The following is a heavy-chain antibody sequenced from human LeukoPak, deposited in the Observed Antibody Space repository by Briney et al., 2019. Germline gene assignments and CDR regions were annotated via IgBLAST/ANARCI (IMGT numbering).Heavy chain of an antibody. D-gene: IGHD3-22*01. CDR3: ARFSQVDDYYESSVQDAFDI. CDR1: GFDFNTYS. V-gene: IGHV3-21*01. J-gene: IGHJ3*02. CDR2: ISSGSSYI. Sequence: GGSLRLSCAGSGFDFNTYSMNWIRQAPGKGLEWVSSISSGSSYIYYSDSVKGRFTISRDNAKNSLYLQMNSLRDEDTAVYYCARFSQVDDYYESSVQDAFDIWGQGTMVTVSS.